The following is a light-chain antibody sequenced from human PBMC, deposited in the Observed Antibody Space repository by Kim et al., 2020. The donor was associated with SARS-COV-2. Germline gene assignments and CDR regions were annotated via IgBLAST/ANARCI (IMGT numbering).Light chain of an antibody. CDR1: QDISNY. CDR3: QKYNSAPRT. Sequence: DIQMTQSPSSLSASVGDRVTITCRASQDISNYLAWYQQKPGRVPKLLIYAASTLQSGVPSRFSGSGSGTDFTLTISSLQPEDVATYYCQKYNSAPRTFGGGTKVYIK. V-gene: IGKV1-27*01. CDR2: AAS. J-gene: IGKJ4*01.